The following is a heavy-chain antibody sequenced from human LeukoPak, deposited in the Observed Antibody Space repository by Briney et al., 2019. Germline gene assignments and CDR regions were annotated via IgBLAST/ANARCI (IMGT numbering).Heavy chain of an antibody. J-gene: IGHJ5*02. D-gene: IGHD3-10*01. Sequence: PSETLSLTCTVSGGSISSYYWSWIRQPPGKVLEWIGHIYYSGSANYNPSLKSRVTISVDTSKNQFPLKLSSVTAADTAVYYCARHDATPYRHVWFGELSRGNWFDPWGQGTLVTVSS. CDR3: ARHDATPYRHVWFGELSRGNWFDP. CDR2: IYYSGSA. V-gene: IGHV4-59*08. CDR1: GGSISSYY.